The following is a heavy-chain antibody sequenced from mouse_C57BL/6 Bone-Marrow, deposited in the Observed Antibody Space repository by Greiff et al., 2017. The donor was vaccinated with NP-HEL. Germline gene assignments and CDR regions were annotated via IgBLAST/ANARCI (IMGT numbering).Heavy chain of an antibody. J-gene: IGHJ4*01. CDR2: IYTGDGDT. CDR3: ARVIDGLRRPYDAMDY. CDR1: GYAFSSYW. D-gene: IGHD2-4*01. Sequence: QVQLQQSGAELVKPGASVKISCKASGYAFSSYWMNWVKQRPGKGLEWIGQIYTGDGDTTSNGKFKGTATLTADKSSSTAYMQRSSLTSEDSAVYFCARVIDGLRRPYDAMDYWGQGTTVTVSS. V-gene: IGHV1-80*01.